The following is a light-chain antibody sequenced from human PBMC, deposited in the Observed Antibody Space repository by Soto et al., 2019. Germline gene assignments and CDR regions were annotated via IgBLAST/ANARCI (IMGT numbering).Light chain of an antibody. V-gene: IGKV3-20*01. J-gene: IGKJ4*01. CDR3: QQFSSYPLT. CDR1: QTVRNNY. Sequence: EFVLTQSPGNPALSSGERATLSCRASQTVRNNYLAWYQQKPGQAPRLLIYDASSRATGIPDRFSGGGSGTDFTLTISRLEPEDFAVYYCQQFSSYPLTFGGGTKVDIK. CDR2: DAS.